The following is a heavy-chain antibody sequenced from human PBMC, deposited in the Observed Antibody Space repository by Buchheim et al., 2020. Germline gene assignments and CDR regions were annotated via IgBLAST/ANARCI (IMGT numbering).Heavy chain of an antibody. V-gene: IGHV3-23*04. Sequence: EVQLVESGGGLVQPGGSLRLFCAASGFTFSDYSMNWVRQAPGKGLEWVSAISGSGGSTYYADSVKGRFTISRDNSKNTLSLQMNSLRAEDTAVYYCAKDQEGYCSSTSCSLPDYWGQGTL. J-gene: IGHJ4*02. CDR2: ISGSGGST. CDR1: GFTFSDYS. D-gene: IGHD2-2*01. CDR3: AKDQEGYCSSTSCSLPDY.